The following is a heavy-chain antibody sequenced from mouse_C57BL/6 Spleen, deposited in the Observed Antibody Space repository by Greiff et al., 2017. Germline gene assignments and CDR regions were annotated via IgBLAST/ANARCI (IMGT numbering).Heavy chain of an antibody. Sequence: EVKLVESGGGLVKPGGSLKLSCAASGFTFSDYGMHWVRQAPEKGLEWVAYISSGSSTIYYADTVKGRFTISGDNAKNTLFLQMTRLRSEDTAMYYCARGTGAYWGQGTLVTVSA. V-gene: IGHV5-17*01. D-gene: IGHD3-1*01. J-gene: IGHJ3*01. CDR1: GFTFSDYG. CDR2: ISSGSSTI. CDR3: ARGTGAY.